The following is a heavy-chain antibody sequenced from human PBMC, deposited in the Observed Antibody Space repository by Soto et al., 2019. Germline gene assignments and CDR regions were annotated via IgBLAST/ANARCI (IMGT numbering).Heavy chain of an antibody. CDR2: IYYDGST. CDR3: GKVVVAATRHPDFDS. Sequence: PXGTLALTCTVSGGSINSNNYYWAWIRQPPGKGLAWIASIYYDGSTYYNTSLKSRVTISRDTSKNQFSLRLTSMTAADTAVYYCGKVVVAATRHPDFDSWGQGTLVTVSS. CDR1: GGSINSNNYY. J-gene: IGHJ4*02. V-gene: IGHV4-39*01. D-gene: IGHD2-15*01.